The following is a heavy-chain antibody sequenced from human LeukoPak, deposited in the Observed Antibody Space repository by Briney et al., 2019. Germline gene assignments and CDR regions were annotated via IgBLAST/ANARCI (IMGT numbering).Heavy chain of an antibody. CDR1: GFTLSSYG. CDR3: ATNLGV. D-gene: IGHD1/OR15-1a*01. Sequence: PGGSLRLSCAASGFTLSSYGMHWVRQAPGKGLEWVALISYDGSNKYYADSVKGRFTISRDNAKNSLYLQMNSLRAEDTALYYCATNLGVWGQGTTVTVSS. V-gene: IGHV3-30*03. J-gene: IGHJ6*02. CDR2: ISYDGSNK.